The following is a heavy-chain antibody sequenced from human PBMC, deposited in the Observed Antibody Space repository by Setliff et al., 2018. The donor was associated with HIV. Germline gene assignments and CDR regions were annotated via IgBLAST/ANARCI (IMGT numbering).Heavy chain of an antibody. CDR1: GYSFTNYD. CDR3: ARGFYDFFYNYYMDV. V-gene: IGHV1-8*03. J-gene: IGHJ6*03. D-gene: IGHD3-3*01. Sequence: ASVKVSCKASGYSFTNYDINWVRQATGQGLEWMGWMNPKSGKTGYAQKFRGRVTITRNTSLSTVYMDLDSLRSDDAAVYYCARGFYDFFYNYYMDVWGKGTTVTVSS. CDR2: MNPKSGKT.